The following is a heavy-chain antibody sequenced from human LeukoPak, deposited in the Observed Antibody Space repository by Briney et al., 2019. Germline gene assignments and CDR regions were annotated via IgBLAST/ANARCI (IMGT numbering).Heavy chain of an antibody. Sequence: GGSLRLSCAASGFTFSNYWMDWVRQAPGKGLERVANIKQDGSEKYYVDSVKGRFTISRDNAKKSLYLQMNSLRVEDTAVYYCARDKSVGATPFDYWGQGTLVTVSS. V-gene: IGHV3-7*05. D-gene: IGHD1-26*01. J-gene: IGHJ4*02. CDR3: ARDKSVGATPFDY. CDR2: IKQDGSEK. CDR1: GFTFSNYW.